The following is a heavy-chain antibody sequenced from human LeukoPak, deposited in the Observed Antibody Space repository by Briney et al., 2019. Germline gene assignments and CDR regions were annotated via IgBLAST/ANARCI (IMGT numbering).Heavy chain of an antibody. V-gene: IGHV1-69*04. CDR1: GGTFSSYA. J-gene: IGHJ5*02. D-gene: IGHD3-3*01. Sequence: ASVKVSCKASGGTFSSYAISWVRQAPGQGLEWMGRIIPILGIANYAQKFQGRVTITADKSTSTAYMELSSLRSEDTAVYYCARAEVFGVVRVFDPWGQGTLVTVSS. CDR3: ARAEVFGVVRVFDP. CDR2: IIPILGIA.